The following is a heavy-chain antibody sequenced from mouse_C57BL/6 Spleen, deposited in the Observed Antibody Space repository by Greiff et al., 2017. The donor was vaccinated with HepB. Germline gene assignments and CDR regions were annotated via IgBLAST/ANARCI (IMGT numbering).Heavy chain of an antibody. Sequence: VQLVESGAELVKPGASVKISCKASGYAFSSYWMNWVKQRPGKGLEWIGQIYPGDGDTNYNGKFKGKATLTADKSSSTAYMQLSSLTSEDSAVYFCAHYGSSPGFAYWGQGTLVTVSA. V-gene: IGHV1-80*01. J-gene: IGHJ3*01. CDR1: GYAFSSYW. D-gene: IGHD1-1*01. CDR2: IYPGDGDT. CDR3: AHYGSSPGFAY.